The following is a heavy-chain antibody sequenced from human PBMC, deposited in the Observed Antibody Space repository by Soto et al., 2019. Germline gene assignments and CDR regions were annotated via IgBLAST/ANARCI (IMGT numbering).Heavy chain of an antibody. D-gene: IGHD1-26*01. J-gene: IGHJ4*02. CDR1: GFTFRSYW. CDR2: IKTDGSIT. CDR3: AKDLSSVPEY. Sequence: PGGSLRLSCTASGFTFRSYWMYWVRQAPGKGLEWVSRIKTDGSITSYADSVKGRFTVSRDNARDTLYLQMNSLRVEDTAVYYCAKDLSSVPEYWGQGTLVTVSS. V-gene: IGHV3-74*01.